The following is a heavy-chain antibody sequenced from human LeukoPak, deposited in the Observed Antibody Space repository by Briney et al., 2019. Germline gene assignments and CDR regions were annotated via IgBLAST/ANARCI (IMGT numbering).Heavy chain of an antibody. CDR1: GYTFTSYG. Sequence: ASVKVSCKASGYTFTSYGISWVRQAPGQGLEWMGWISAYNGNTNYAQKLHGRVTMTTDTSTSTAYMELRSLRSDDTAVYYCASHCSSTSCYEGAFDIWGQGTMVTVSS. CDR2: ISAYNGNT. J-gene: IGHJ3*02. D-gene: IGHD2-2*01. CDR3: ASHCSSTSCYEGAFDI. V-gene: IGHV1-18*01.